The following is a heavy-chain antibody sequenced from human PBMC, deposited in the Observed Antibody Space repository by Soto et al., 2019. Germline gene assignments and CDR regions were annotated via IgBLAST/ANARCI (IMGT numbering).Heavy chain of an antibody. V-gene: IGHV3-7*01. Sequence: EVQLVESGGGLVQPGGSLRLSCAASGFTFSTYFMTWVRQAPGKGLEWVATIKPDGSERWYVESVKGRFTISGDNAKNSLYLEMNSLRAEDTAVYFCASDLNWPNFWGQGSLVAFSS. D-gene: IGHD1-20*01. CDR3: ASDLNWPNF. CDR2: IKPDGSER. J-gene: IGHJ4*02. CDR1: GFTFSTYF.